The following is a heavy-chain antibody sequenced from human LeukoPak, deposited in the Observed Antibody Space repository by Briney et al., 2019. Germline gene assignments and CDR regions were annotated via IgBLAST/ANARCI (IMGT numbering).Heavy chain of an antibody. CDR2: IIPIFGTA. CDR3: ARGLNVDCSSTSCYSRYYYYYYMDV. Sequence: GASVKVPCKASGGTFSSYAISWVRQAPGQGLEWMGGIIPIFGTANYAQKFQGRVTITTDESTSTAYMELSSLRSEDTAVYYCARGLNVDCSSTSCYSRYYYYYYMDVWGKGTTVTVSS. CDR1: GGTFSSYA. J-gene: IGHJ6*03. V-gene: IGHV1-69*05. D-gene: IGHD2-2*01.